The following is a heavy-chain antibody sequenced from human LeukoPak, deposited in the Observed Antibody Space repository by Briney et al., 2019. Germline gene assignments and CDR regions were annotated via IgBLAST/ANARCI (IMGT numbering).Heavy chain of an antibody. J-gene: IGHJ4*02. CDR2: IHHSAGT. Sequence: PSETLSLTCTLSGDSVTSDNWWCWVRQPPGKGLEWIGEIHHSAGTNYNPSLRSRVTMSIDKSKDQFSLNLNSVTAADTALYFCAKDLGSNPGYWGQGTLVIVSS. CDR3: AKDLGSNPGY. D-gene: IGHD2-2*01. V-gene: IGHV4-4*02. CDR1: GDSVTSDNW.